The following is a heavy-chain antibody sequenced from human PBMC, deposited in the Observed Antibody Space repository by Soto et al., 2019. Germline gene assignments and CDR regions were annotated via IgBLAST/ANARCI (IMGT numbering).Heavy chain of an antibody. D-gene: IGHD3-22*01. CDR2: MNPNSGNT. Sequence: QVQLVQSGAEVKKPGASVKVSCKASGYTFTSYDITWVRQATGQGREWMGWMNPNSGNTGYAQKFQGRVTMTRNTSISTSYMELSSLRSEDTAVYYFARERVSAFYIWGQGTMVTVSS. V-gene: IGHV1-8*01. J-gene: IGHJ3*02. CDR1: GYTFTSYD. CDR3: ARERVSAFYI.